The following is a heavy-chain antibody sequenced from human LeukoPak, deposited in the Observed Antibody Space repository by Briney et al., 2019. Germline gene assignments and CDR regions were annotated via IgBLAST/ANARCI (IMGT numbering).Heavy chain of an antibody. D-gene: IGHD2-15*01. CDR1: GFTFSSYS. J-gene: IGHJ4*02. Sequence: GGSLRLSCAASGFTFSSYSMNWVGQAPGKGREWVSYISSSSSTIYYADSVKGRFTISRDNAKNSLYLQMNSLGAEDTAVYYCARRSIRAAFDYWGQGTLVTASS. CDR3: ARRSIRAAFDY. CDR2: ISSSSSTI. V-gene: IGHV3-48*01.